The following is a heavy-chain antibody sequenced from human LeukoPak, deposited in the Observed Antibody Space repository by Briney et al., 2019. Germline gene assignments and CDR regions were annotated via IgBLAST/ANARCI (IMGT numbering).Heavy chain of an antibody. CDR3: ARNSGSYPFDY. Sequence: PGGSLRLSCAASGFTFSSYWLSRVRQAPGKGLEWVASIEQDGSQKYYVDSVRGRFTISRDNAKNSVYLQMNSLRVEDTAVYYCARNSGSYPFDYWGQGTLVTVSS. CDR1: GFTFSSYW. D-gene: IGHD1-26*01. CDR2: IEQDGSQK. V-gene: IGHV3-7*01. J-gene: IGHJ4*02.